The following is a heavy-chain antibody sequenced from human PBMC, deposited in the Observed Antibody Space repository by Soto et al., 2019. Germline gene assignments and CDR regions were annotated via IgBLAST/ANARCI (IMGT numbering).Heavy chain of an antibody. Sequence: QVQLVQSGAEVRRPGASVKVSCKASGYTFASYGISWVRQAPGQGLEWMGWISAYNGNTNYAHKLQGRVTMTTETSTTTAFMELRSLRSDDTAVYYCARAVGYSYGFDYWGQGTLVTVSS. J-gene: IGHJ4*02. D-gene: IGHD5-18*01. CDR2: ISAYNGNT. V-gene: IGHV1-18*01. CDR1: GYTFASYG. CDR3: ARAVGYSYGFDY.